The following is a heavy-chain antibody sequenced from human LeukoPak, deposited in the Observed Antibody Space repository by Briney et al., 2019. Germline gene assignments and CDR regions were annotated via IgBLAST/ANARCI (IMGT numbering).Heavy chain of an antibody. CDR3: ARDLSRRWSD. V-gene: IGHV1-46*01. CDR2: INPSGGST. J-gene: IGHJ4*01. Sequence: GASVKVSCKASGYTFTSYYMHWGRQAPGQGLEWMGIINPSGGSTSYAQNFQGRVTMTRDTSTSTVYMELSSLRSEDTAVYYCARDLSRRWSDWGHGTLGTVSS. CDR1: GYTFTSYY. D-gene: IGHD6-13*01.